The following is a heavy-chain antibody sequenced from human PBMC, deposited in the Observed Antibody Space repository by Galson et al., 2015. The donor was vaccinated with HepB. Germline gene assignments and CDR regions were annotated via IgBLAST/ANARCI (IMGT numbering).Heavy chain of an antibody. CDR3: AKDREEIKLWFGELEGDAFDI. J-gene: IGHJ3*02. CDR1: GFTFSSYA. CDR2: ISGSGGST. Sequence: SLRLSCAASGFTFSSYAMSWVRQAPGKGLEWVSAISGSGGSTYYADSVKGRFTISRDNSKNTLYLQMNSLRAEDTAVYYCAKDREEIKLWFGELEGDAFDIWGQGTMVTVSS. D-gene: IGHD3-10*01. V-gene: IGHV3-23*01.